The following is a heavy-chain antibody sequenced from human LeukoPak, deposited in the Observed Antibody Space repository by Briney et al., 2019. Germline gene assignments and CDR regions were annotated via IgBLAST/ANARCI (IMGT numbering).Heavy chain of an antibody. J-gene: IGHJ4*02. D-gene: IGHD3-9*01. CDR1: GFTFSSYS. Sequence: GGSLRLSCAASGFTFSSYSMNWVRQAPGKGLEWVANIKQDGSEKYYVDSVKGRFTISRDNAKNSLYLQMNSLRAEDTAVYYCARFAPGVLRYFDWLSPFDYWGQGTLVTVSS. CDR2: IKQDGSEK. V-gene: IGHV3-7*01. CDR3: ARFAPGVLRYFDWLSPFDY.